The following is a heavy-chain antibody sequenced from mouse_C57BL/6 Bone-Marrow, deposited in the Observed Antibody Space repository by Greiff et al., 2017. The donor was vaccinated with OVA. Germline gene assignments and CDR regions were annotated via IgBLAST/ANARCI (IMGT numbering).Heavy chain of an antibody. V-gene: IGHV1-15*01. Sequence: VKLLESGAELVRPGASVTLSCKASGYTFTDYEMHWVKQTPVHGLEWIGAIDPETGGTAYNQKFKGKAILTADKSSSTAYMQLSSLTSEDSAVYYCASSRLDYDCDPASYAMDYWGQGTSVTVSS. CDR1: GYTFTDYE. D-gene: IGHD2-4*01. J-gene: IGHJ4*01. CDR3: ASSRLDYDCDPASYAMDY. CDR2: IDPETGGT.